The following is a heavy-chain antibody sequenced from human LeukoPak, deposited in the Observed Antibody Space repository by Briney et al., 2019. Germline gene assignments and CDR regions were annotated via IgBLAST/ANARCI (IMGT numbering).Heavy chain of an antibody. CDR2: ISGGGGVT. Sequence: GGSLRLSWAASGFTFSSYAMSWVRQAPGKGLEWVSSISGGGGVTFYADSVKGRFTISRDNSKNTLFLQMNSLRAEDTALYYCTKADLHTWFDPWGQGTLVTVSS. J-gene: IGHJ5*02. CDR1: GFTFSSYA. CDR3: TKADLHTWFDP. V-gene: IGHV3-23*01.